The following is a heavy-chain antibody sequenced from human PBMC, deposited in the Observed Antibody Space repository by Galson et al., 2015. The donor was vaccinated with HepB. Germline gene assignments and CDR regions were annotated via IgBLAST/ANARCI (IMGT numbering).Heavy chain of an antibody. CDR3: ARERAVGATSRDAFDI. Sequence: LRLSCAASGFTFSSYAMSWVRQAPGKGLEWVSAISGSGGSTYYADSVKGRFTISRDNSKNTLYLQMNSLRAEDTAVYYCARERAVGATSRDAFDIWGQGTMVTVSS. CDR2: ISGSGGST. V-gene: IGHV3-23*01. D-gene: IGHD1-26*01. CDR1: GFTFSSYA. J-gene: IGHJ3*02.